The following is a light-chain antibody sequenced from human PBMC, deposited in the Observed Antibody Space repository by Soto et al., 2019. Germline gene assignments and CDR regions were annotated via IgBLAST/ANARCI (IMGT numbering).Light chain of an antibody. Sequence: VLTQSPVTLSVSPGERATLSCRASESVGFSLAWFQQKPGQAPRLLIYGASTRATGTPVRFSGSGSGTEFALTISSLQSEDLAVYFCQQYYDWRTFGQGTKVQI. CDR3: QQYYDWRT. V-gene: IGKV3-15*01. J-gene: IGKJ1*01. CDR2: GAS. CDR1: ESVGFS.